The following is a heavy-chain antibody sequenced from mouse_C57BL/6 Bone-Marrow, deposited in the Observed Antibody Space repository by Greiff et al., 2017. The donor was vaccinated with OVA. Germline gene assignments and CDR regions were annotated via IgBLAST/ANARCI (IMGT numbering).Heavy chain of an antibody. CDR2: FYPGSGSI. CDR3: ARHLYDYGFFAY. D-gene: IGHD2-4*01. J-gene: IGHJ3*01. CDR1: GYTFTEYT. V-gene: IGHV1-62-2*01. Sequence: VQGVESGAELVKPGASVKLSCKASGYTFTEYTIHWVKQRSGQGLEWIGWFYPGSGSIKYNEKFKDKATLTADKSSSTVYMELSRLTSEDSAVYFCARHLYDYGFFAYWGQGTLVTVSA.